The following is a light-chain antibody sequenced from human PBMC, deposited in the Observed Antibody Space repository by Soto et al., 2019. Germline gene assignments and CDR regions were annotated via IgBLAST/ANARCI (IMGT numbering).Light chain of an antibody. CDR3: SSYTTSTTYV. CDR1: SSDVGTYNL. CDR2: EVS. Sequence: QSALTQPASVSGSPGQSITISCTGTSSDVGTYNLVSWYQQHPGKAPKLVIYEVSDRPSGISNRFSGSKSGNTASLTISGLQADDEADYYCSSYTTSTTYVFGTGTKLTV. V-gene: IGLV2-14*02. J-gene: IGLJ1*01.